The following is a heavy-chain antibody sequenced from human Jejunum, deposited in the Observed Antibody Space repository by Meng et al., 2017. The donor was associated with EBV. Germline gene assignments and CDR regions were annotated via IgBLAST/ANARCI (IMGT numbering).Heavy chain of an antibody. CDR3: AKLTRA. V-gene: IGHV3-23*04. Sequence: EVELVESGGGFVQPGGSLTLSCAASGFTFNSHTMGWGRQAPGKGLEWVSAITDSGGSTYYTDSVKGRFTISRDNSKNTLYLQMNSLRAEDTAVYYCAKLTRAWGQGTLVTVSS. CDR1: GFTFNSHT. CDR2: ITDSGGST. J-gene: IGHJ5*02.